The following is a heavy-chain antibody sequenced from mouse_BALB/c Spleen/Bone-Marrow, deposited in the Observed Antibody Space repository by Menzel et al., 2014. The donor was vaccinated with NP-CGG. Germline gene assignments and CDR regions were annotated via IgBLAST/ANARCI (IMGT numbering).Heavy chain of an antibody. V-gene: IGHV1S81*02. J-gene: IGHJ1*01. CDR3: TRGNYGYWYFDV. CDR2: INPSNGGT. Sequence: QVQLQQSGAERVKPGAPVKLSCKASGYSSTNYYMYWVKRRPGQGLEWIGEINPSNGGTNFNEKFKNKATLTVDKSSSTAYMQLSSLTSEDSAVYYGTRGNYGYWYFDVWCAGTTVTVSS. D-gene: IGHD1-1*01. CDR1: GYSSTNYY.